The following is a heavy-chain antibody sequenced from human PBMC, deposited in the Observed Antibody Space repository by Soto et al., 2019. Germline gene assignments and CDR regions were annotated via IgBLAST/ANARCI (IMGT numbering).Heavy chain of an antibody. V-gene: IGHV2-5*02. J-gene: IGHJ4*02. Sequence: QITLKESGPTLVRPAQTLTLTCDFSGFSLSTYHMGVAWIRHPPGKALEWLALIYWDDDKRYSPSLKDRLAISKGTSSNQVVLTITNVDPGDTATYFCAHAGDYDLLTFDHWGPGTLVTVSS. CDR1: GFSLSTYHMG. CDR2: IYWDDDK. D-gene: IGHD4-17*01. CDR3: AHAGDYDLLTFDH.